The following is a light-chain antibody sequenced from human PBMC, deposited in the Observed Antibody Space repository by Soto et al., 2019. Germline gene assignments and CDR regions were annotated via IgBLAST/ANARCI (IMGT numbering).Light chain of an antibody. V-gene: IGKV1-27*01. J-gene: IGKJ3*01. Sequence: DFQMTQSPSSLSASVGDRVTITCRASQATRNNLAWYQQKPGKLPQLLIYSASTLQSAVPSRFSGSGSGTDFTLTISSLQPEDIGTYYCQKCDAAPFTFGPGTIVDIK. CDR1: QATRNN. CDR3: QKCDAAPFT. CDR2: SAS.